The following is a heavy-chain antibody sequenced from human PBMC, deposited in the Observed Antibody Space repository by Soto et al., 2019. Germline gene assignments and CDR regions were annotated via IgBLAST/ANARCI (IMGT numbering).Heavy chain of an antibody. CDR3: ARDRPSPYCSSTSCSSYFDY. Sequence: LRRSCAASGFTFSTYAMQWVRQSPGKGLEWVAVISYDGSNKYYADSVKGRFTISRDNSKNTLYLQMNSLRAEDTAVYYCARDRPSPYCSSTSCSSYFDYWGQGTLVTVSS. J-gene: IGHJ4*02. D-gene: IGHD2-2*01. V-gene: IGHV3-30-3*01. CDR2: ISYDGSNK. CDR1: GFTFSTYA.